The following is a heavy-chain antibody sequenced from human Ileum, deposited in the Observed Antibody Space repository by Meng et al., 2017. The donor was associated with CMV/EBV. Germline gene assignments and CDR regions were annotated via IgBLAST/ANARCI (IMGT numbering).Heavy chain of an antibody. CDR3: ATRDGQWLVPFHF. CDR1: GFLFSTYA. J-gene: IGHJ4*02. V-gene: IGHV3-23*01. CDR2: ISVTDGIT. Sequence: CAASGFLFSTYAITWVRQAPGKGLEWVSTISVTDGITYYADSVKGRFTISRDNSRNTLYLQINSLRPDDTAVYYCATRDGQWLVPFHFWGQGALVTVSS. D-gene: IGHD6-19*01.